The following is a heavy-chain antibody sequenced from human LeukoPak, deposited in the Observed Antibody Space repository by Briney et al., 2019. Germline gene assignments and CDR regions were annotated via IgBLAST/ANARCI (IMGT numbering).Heavy chain of an antibody. J-gene: IGHJ4*02. CDR2: INPSGGST. D-gene: IGHD1-26*01. CDR3: ARDTGSSPGDY. CDR1: GYTFTGYY. Sequence: ASVKVSCKASGYTFTGYYLHWVRQAPGQGLEWMGIINPSGGSTNYAQKFQGRVTMTTDTSTSTAYMDLRSLRSDDTAVYYCARDTGSSPGDYWGQGTLVTVSS. V-gene: IGHV1-46*01.